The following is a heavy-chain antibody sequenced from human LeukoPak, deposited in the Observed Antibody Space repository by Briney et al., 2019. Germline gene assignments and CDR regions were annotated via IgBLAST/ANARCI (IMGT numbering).Heavy chain of an antibody. CDR1: GGTFSSYA. J-gene: IGHJ5*02. Sequence: SVKVSCKASGGTFSSYAISWVRRAPGQGLEWMGGIIPIFGTANYAQKFQGRVTITADESTSTAYMELSSLRSEDTAVYYCARESYCGGDCYSLNWFDPWGQGTLVTVSS. CDR3: ARESYCGGDCYSLNWFDP. CDR2: IIPIFGTA. V-gene: IGHV1-69*13. D-gene: IGHD2-21*02.